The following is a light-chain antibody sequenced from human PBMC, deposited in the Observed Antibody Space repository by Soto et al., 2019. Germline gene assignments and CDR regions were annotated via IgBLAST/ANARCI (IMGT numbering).Light chain of an antibody. J-gene: IGKJ3*01. CDR1: QSCNSN. CDR3: HQYNSWPRGT. CDR2: GAS. V-gene: IGKV3-15*01. Sequence: EIMMTQSPGTLSVSPGEGATLACPASQSCNSNLAWYQQKPCQPPMLLRYGASTKATGIPVRFRGSGSGTEFTLTISSLQSEDAAVYYCHQYNSWPRGTFGRGTKVELK.